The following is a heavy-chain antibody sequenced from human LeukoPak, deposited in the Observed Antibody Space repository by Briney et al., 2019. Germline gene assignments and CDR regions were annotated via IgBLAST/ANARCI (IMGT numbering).Heavy chain of an antibody. J-gene: IGHJ4*02. CDR1: GFTVSSNY. CDR2: IYSGGST. CDR3: ARSPEDIVVVPAYYFDY. V-gene: IGHV3-66*01. D-gene: IGHD2-2*01. Sequence: GGSLRLSCAASGFTVSSNYMSWVRQAPGKGLEWVSVIYSGGSTYYADSVKGRFTISRDNSKNTLYLQMNSLRAEDTAVYYCARSPEDIVVVPAYYFDYWGQGTLVTVSS.